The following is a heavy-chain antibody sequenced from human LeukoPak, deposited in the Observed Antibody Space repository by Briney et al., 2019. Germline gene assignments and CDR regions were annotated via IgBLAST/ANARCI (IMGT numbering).Heavy chain of an antibody. D-gene: IGHD5-18*01. V-gene: IGHV3-30*02. CDR2: IRYDGSNK. CDR1: GFTFSSYG. J-gene: IGHJ4*02. Sequence: GGSLRLSCAASGFTFSSYGMHWVRQAPGKGLEWVAFIRYDGSNKYYADSVKGRFTISRDNSKNTLYLQMNSLRAEDTAVYYCAIPAGYSYGLPFDYWGQGTLVTVSS. CDR3: AIPAGYSYGLPFDY.